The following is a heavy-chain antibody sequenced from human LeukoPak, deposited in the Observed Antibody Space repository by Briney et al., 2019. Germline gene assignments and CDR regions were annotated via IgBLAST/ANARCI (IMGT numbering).Heavy chain of an antibody. J-gene: IGHJ4*02. Sequence: GGSLRLSCAASGFTFSGSALHWVRQASGKGLEWVGRIRSNANGYATAYAASVKGRFTISRDDSKNTAYLQMDSLKTEDTAVYYCTGNYYGSGSYADFDYWGQGTLVTVSS. D-gene: IGHD3-10*01. CDR3: TGNYYGSGSYADFDY. CDR1: GFTFSGSA. CDR2: IRSNANGYAT. V-gene: IGHV3-73*01.